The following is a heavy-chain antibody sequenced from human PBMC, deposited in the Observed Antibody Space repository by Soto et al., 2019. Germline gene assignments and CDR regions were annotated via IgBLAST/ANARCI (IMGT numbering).Heavy chain of an antibody. CDR3: AKEGRVVAAKYSYYGVDV. D-gene: IGHD2-15*01. V-gene: IGHV3-30*18. CDR1: GFTFNSYG. CDR2: ISYDGSNK. J-gene: IGHJ6*02. Sequence: GGSLRLSCAASGFTFNSYGMHWVRQAPGKGLEWVAVISYDGSNKYYADSVKGRFTISRDKSKNTLYLQMNSLRAEDTAVYYCAKEGRVVAAKYSYYGVDVWGQGTTVTVSS.